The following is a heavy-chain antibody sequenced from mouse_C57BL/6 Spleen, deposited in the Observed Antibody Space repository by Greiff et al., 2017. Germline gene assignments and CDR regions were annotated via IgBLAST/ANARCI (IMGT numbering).Heavy chain of an antibody. V-gene: IGHV1-9*01. CDR2: ILPGSGST. D-gene: IGHD2-5*01. J-gene: IGHJ4*01. CDR3: ARDLYSTGKEYYYAMDY. Sequence: QVQLQQSGAELMKPGASVKLSCKATGYTFTGYWIEWVKQRPGHGLEWIGEILPGSGSTNYNEKFKGKATFTADTSSNTAYMQLSSLTTEDSAIYYCARDLYSTGKEYYYAMDYWGQGTSVTVSS. CDR1: GYTFTGYW.